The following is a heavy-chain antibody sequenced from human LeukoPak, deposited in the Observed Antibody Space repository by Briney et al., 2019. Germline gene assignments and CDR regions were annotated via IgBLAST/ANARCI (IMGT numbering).Heavy chain of an antibody. CDR2: LNPNSGNT. CDR1: GYTFTSYD. CDR3: ARGLSSGSFYYYYYMDV. J-gene: IGHJ6*03. Sequence: GASVKVSCKASGYTFTSYDINWVRQATGQGLEWVGWLNPNSGNTGYAQKFQGRVTMTRNTSISTAYMELSSLRSEDTAVYYCARGLSSGSFYYYYYMDVWGKGTTVTVSS. V-gene: IGHV1-8*01. D-gene: IGHD3-10*02.